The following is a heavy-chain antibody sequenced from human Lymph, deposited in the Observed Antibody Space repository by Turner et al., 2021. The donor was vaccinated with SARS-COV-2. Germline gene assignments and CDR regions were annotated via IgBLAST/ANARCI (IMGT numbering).Heavy chain of an antibody. CDR3: ARDVERYNDFWSGYSGGYGLDV. D-gene: IGHD3-3*01. CDR1: GYTFTGDY. V-gene: IGHV1-2*02. J-gene: IGHJ6*02. Sequence: QVQLVQSGAEVKKPGASVTVSCKASGYTFTGDYMHWVRQAPGQGLEWMGWINPNSGGTNYAQKFQGRVTMTRDTSISTAYMELSRLRSDDTAVYYCARDVERYNDFWSGYSGGYGLDVWGQGTTVTVSS. CDR2: INPNSGGT.